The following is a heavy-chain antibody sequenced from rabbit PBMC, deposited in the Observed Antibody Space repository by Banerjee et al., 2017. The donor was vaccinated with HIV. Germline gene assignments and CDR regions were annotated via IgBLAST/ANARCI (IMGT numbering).Heavy chain of an antibody. CDR1: GFSFSSTYY. V-gene: IGHV1S40*01. J-gene: IGHJ4*01. D-gene: IGHD1-1*01. Sequence: QSLEESGGDPVKPGASLTLTCTASGFSFSSTYYMCWVRQAPGKGLELIACIYTGSGSTYYASWAKGRFTISKTSSTTVTLQMTSLTVADTATYFCARWGTSSSYLDWNLWGPGTLVTVS. CDR2: IYTGSGST. CDR3: ARWGTSSSYLDWNL.